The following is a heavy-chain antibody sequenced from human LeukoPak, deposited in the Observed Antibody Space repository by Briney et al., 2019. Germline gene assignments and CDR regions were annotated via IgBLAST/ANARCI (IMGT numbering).Heavy chain of an antibody. CDR1: GGSFSGYY. CDR2: INHSGST. Sequence: PSETLSLTCAVYGGSFSGYYWSWIRQPPGKGLEWIGEINHSGSTNYNPSLKSRVTISVDTSKNQFSLTLSSVTAADTAVYYCARGPQYYDFWSGYYIGWFDPWGQGTLVTVSS. J-gene: IGHJ5*02. V-gene: IGHV4-34*01. CDR3: ARGPQYYDFWSGYYIGWFDP. D-gene: IGHD3-3*01.